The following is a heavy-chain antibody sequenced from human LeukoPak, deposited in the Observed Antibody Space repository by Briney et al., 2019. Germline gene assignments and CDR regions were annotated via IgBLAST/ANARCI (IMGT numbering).Heavy chain of an antibody. CDR2: IYYSGST. D-gene: IGHD4-17*01. Sequence: KPSETLSLTCTVSGGSISSSYWSWIRQPPGKGLEWIGYIYYSGSTNYNPSLKSRVTISVDTSKNQFSLKLSSVTAADTAVYYCARESSDYGDYGYYFDYWGQGTLVTVSS. CDR3: ARESSDYGDYGYYFDY. V-gene: IGHV4-59*01. CDR1: GGSISSSY. J-gene: IGHJ4*02.